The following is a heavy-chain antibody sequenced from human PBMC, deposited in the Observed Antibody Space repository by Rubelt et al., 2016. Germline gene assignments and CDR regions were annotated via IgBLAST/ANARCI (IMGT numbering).Heavy chain of an antibody. CDR2: IFSSGST. CDR3: ARRRTVPQNWFDP. V-gene: IGHV4-39*01. Sequence: QQQLQESGPGLVKPSETLSLTCIVSGGSISGSSYYWGWIRQPPGKGLEWNASIFSSGSTSYSPSLKSRVTISVDTSKNQFSLKLKSVTAADTAVYYCARRRTVPQNWFDPWGQGTLVTVSS. CDR1: GGSISGSSYY. D-gene: IGHD4-17*01. J-gene: IGHJ5*02.